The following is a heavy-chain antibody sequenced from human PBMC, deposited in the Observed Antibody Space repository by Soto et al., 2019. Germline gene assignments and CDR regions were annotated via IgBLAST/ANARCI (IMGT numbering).Heavy chain of an antibody. J-gene: IGHJ6*02. V-gene: IGHV3-30-3*01. D-gene: IGHD3-22*01. CDR3: AREKAYYYDSTRGMDV. CDR2: ISYDGSNK. CDR1: GFTFSSYA. Sequence: HPGGSLRLSCAASGFTFSSYAMHWVRQAPGKGLEWVAVISYDGSNKYYADSVKGRFTISRDNPKNTLYLQMNSLRAEDTAVYYCAREKAYYYDSTRGMDVWGQGTTVTVSS.